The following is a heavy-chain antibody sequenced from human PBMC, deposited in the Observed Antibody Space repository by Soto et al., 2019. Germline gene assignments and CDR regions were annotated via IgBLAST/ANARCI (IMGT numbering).Heavy chain of an antibody. J-gene: IGHJ4*02. V-gene: IGHV3-21*01. D-gene: IGHD2-15*01. Sequence: EVQLVESGGGLVKPGGSLRLSCAASGFTFSSYSMNWVRQAPGKGLEWVSSISSSSSYIYYADSVKGRFTISRDNAKHPLYRQMDSLSAEDTAEYYCARRPGYCSGGSCYTNDCWGQGTLVTVSS. CDR2: ISSSSSYI. CDR3: ARRPGYCSGGSCYTNDC. CDR1: GFTFSSYS.